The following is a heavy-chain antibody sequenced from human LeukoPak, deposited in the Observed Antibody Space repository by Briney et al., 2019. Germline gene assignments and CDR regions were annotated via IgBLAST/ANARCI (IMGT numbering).Heavy chain of an antibody. Sequence: AGGSLSLSCAASGFTFSSYGMHWVRQAPGKGLEWVAVIWYDGSNKYYADSVKGRFTISRDNSKNTLYLQMNSLRAEDTAVYYCARALYCSGGSCYSGGMVYWGQGTLVTVSS. CDR1: GFTFSSYG. V-gene: IGHV3-33*01. J-gene: IGHJ4*02. D-gene: IGHD2-15*01. CDR2: IWYDGSNK. CDR3: ARALYCSGGSCYSGGMVY.